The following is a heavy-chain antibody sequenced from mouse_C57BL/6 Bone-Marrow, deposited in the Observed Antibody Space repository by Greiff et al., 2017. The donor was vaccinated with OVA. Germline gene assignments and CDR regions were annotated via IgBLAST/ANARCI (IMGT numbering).Heavy chain of an antibody. Sequence: VQLQQSGAELVRPGTSVKVSCKASGYAFTNYLIEWVKQRPGQGLEWIGVINPGSGGTNYNEKFKGKATLTADKSSSTAYMQLSSLTSEDAAVYFCARYGNYEGFAYWGQGTLVTVSA. J-gene: IGHJ3*01. CDR3: ARYGNYEGFAY. CDR2: INPGSGGT. V-gene: IGHV1-54*01. CDR1: GYAFTNYL. D-gene: IGHD2-1*01.